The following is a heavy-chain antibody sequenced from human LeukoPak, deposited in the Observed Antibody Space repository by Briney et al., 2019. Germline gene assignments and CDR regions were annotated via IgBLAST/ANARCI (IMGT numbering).Heavy chain of an antibody. V-gene: IGHV3-30*03. D-gene: IGHD3-10*01. CDR1: GFTFSSYG. Sequence: GRSLRLSCAASGFTFSSYGMHWVRQAPGKGLEWVAVISYDGSNKYYADSVKGRFTISRDNSKNTLYLQMNSLRAEDTAVYYCAAAVSRITMVRGVISRQGSPWYFDYWGQGTLVTVSS. CDR2: ISYDGSNK. J-gene: IGHJ4*02. CDR3: AAAVSRITMVRGVISRQGSPWYFDY.